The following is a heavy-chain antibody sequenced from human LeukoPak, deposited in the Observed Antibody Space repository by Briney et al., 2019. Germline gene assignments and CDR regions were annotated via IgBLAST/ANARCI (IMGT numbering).Heavy chain of an antibody. CDR1: GFTFSSYA. J-gene: IGHJ6*03. Sequence: GGSLRLSCAASGFTFSSYAMHWVRQAPGKGLEWVAVMSYDGSNKYYADSVKGRFTISRDNSKNTLYLQMNSLRAEDTAVYYCARAYYDFWSGARLFWAYYYYMDVWGKGTTVTVSS. D-gene: IGHD3-3*01. V-gene: IGHV3-30-3*01. CDR2: MSYDGSNK. CDR3: ARAYYDFWSGARLFWAYYYYMDV.